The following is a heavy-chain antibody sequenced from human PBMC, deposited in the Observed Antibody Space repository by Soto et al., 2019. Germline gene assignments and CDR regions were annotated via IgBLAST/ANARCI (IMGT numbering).Heavy chain of an antibody. CDR1: GGSVRAPDW. CDR3: ARVRKGCSATNCYVDP. V-gene: IGHV4-4*02. D-gene: IGHD2-15*01. CDR2: VHISGHS. Sequence: SETLSLTCTLSGGSVRAPDWWNWVRQSPDKGLELIAEVHISGHSNYNPSLRSRVSVSIDSSKNKFYLHLNSVTAADTAIYYCARVRKGCSATNCYVDPWGQGGQVTVSS. J-gene: IGHJ5*01.